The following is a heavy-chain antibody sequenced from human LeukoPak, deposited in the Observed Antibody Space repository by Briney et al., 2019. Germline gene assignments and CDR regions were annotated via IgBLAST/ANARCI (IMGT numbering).Heavy chain of an antibody. CDR1: GGSFSGYY. CDR2: INHSGST. J-gene: IGHJ5*02. V-gene: IGHV4-34*01. CDR3: AIHIVVVPAAKKKNWFDP. D-gene: IGHD2-2*01. Sequence: NPSETLSLTYAVYGGSFSGYYWSWIRQPPGKGLEWIGEINHSGSTNYNPSLKSRVTISVDTSKNQFSLKLSSVTAADTAVYYCAIHIVVVPAAKKKNWFDPWGQGTLVTVSS.